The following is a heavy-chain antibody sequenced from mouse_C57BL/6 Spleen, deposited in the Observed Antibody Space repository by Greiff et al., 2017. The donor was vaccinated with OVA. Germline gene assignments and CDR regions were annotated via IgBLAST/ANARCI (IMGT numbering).Heavy chain of an antibody. CDR3: ARGGGGTS. CDR2: IYPGDGDT. D-gene: IGHD2-13*01. Sequence: QVQLKQSGPELVKPGASVKISCKASGYAFSSSWMNWVKQRPGKGLEWIGRIYPGDGDTNYNGKFKGKATLTADKSSSTAYMQRRSLTSEDSAVYFCARGGGGTSWGQGTTLTVSS. J-gene: IGHJ2*01. CDR1: GYAFSSSW. V-gene: IGHV1-82*01.